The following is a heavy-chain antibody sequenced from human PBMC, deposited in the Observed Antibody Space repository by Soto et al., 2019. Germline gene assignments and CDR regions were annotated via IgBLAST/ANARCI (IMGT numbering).Heavy chain of an antibody. V-gene: IGHV4-30-4*01. J-gene: IGHJ4*02. CDR3: ARGNYSDYRSSFDF. D-gene: IGHD4-17*01. CDR1: DGSISSGDYY. Sequence: PSETLSLTCTVSDGSISSGDYYWTWIRQPPGKGLEWIGYIFYSGRTDYNPSLTSRVTISVDTSKNIFSLKVNSVTAADTAVYYCARGNYSDYRSSFDFWGQGALVTVSS. CDR2: IFYSGRT.